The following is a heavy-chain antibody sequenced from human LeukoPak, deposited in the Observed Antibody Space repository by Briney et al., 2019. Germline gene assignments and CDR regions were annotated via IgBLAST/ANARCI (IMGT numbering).Heavy chain of an antibody. J-gene: IGHJ4*02. CDR3: ARFGDGRVVVWFGELSPSYYFDY. CDR2: INPNSGGT. V-gene: IGHV1-2*02. Sequence: GASVKVSCKASGYTFTGYYMHWVRQAPGQGLEWMGWINPNSGGTNYAQKFQGRVTMTRDTSISTAYMELSRLRSDDTAVYYCARFGDGRVVVWFGELSPSYYFDYWGQGTLVTVSS. CDR1: GYTFTGYY. D-gene: IGHD3-10*01.